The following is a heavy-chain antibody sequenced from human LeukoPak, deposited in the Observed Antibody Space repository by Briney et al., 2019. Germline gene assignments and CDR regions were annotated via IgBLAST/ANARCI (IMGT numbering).Heavy chain of an antibody. V-gene: IGHV3-23*01. D-gene: IGHD5-18*01. Sequence: GGSLRLSCAASGFMFRRYAMSWVRQAPGKGLEWVAVISGSGSGRYYADSVKGRFTIFRDNSKSTVYLQMNSLRAEDTAVYYCAKEGGYRSFDYWGQGTLVTVSS. J-gene: IGHJ4*02. CDR2: ISGSGSGR. CDR1: GFMFRRYA. CDR3: AKEGGYRSFDY.